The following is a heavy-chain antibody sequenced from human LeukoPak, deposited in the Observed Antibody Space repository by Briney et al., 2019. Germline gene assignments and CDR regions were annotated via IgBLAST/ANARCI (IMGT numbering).Heavy chain of an antibody. D-gene: IGHD6-13*01. J-gene: IGHJ6*02. CDR3: AREGVWRQQLVDYYYGMDV. V-gene: IGHV3-74*01. CDR1: GFDFSSNW. CDR2: IKGDGIST. Sequence: GGSLRLSCAASGFDFSSNWMHWVRHAPGQGLVWVSRIKGDGISTNYADSVKGRFTISRDIAKNTLYLQMNSLRAEDTGVYYCAREGVWRQQLVDYYYGMDVWGQGTTVTVSS.